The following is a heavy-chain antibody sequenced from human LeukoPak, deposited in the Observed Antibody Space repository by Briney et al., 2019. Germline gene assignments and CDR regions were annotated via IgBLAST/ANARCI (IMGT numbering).Heavy chain of an antibody. D-gene: IGHD2-15*01. CDR3: ARGSIVVYGMDV. Sequence: ASVKVSCKASGYTFTMYCIHWVRQAPGQGLEWMGGIIPIFGTANYAQKFQGRVTITTDESTSTAYMELSSLRSEDTAVYYCARGSIVVYGMDVWGQGTTVTVSS. J-gene: IGHJ6*02. V-gene: IGHV1-69*05. CDR1: GYTFTMYC. CDR2: IIPIFGTA.